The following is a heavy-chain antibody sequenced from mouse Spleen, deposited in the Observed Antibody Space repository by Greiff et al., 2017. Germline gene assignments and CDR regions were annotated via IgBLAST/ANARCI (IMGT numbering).Heavy chain of an antibody. J-gene: IGHJ3*01. Sequence: VQLQQSGAELVRPGASVKLSCKASGYTFTDYYINWVKQRPGQGLEWIARIYPGSGNTYYNEKFKGKATLTAERSSSTAYMQLSSLTSEDSAVYFCARNHYYAWFAYWGQGTLVTVSA. V-gene: IGHV1-76*01. CDR1: GYTFTDYY. CDR2: IYPGSGNT. CDR3: ARNHYYAWFAY. D-gene: IGHD1-1*02.